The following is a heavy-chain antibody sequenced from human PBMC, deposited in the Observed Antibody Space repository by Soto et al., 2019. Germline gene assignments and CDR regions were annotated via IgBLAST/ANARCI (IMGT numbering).Heavy chain of an antibody. V-gene: IGHV1-46*01. Sequence: ASVKVSCKASGYTFTSYYMHWVRQAPGQGLEWMGVINPSGGSTSYAQNFRGRVTMTRDTSTSTVYMELSSLRSEDAAVYYCARDLGGGNYGMDVWGQGTAVTVSS. J-gene: IGHJ6*02. CDR3: ARDLGGGNYGMDV. CDR2: INPSGGST. CDR1: GYTFTSYY. D-gene: IGHD1-26*01.